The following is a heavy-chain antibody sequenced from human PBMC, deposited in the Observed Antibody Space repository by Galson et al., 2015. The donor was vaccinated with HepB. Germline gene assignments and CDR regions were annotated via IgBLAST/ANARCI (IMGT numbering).Heavy chain of an antibody. V-gene: IGHV3-66*01. CDR3: ARGLYNWNYYFDY. Sequence: SLRLSWAASGFIVSSNYISWVRQAPGKGLEWVLVIYSGGGTYYADPVKGRFTISRDNSKNTLYLQLNSLRVEDTAVYYCARGLYNWNYYFDYWGQGTLVTVSS. J-gene: IGHJ4*02. D-gene: IGHD1-7*01. CDR1: GFIVSSNY. CDR2: IYSGGGT.